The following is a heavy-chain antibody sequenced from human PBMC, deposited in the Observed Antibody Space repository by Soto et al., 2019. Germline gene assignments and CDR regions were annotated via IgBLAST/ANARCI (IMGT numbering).Heavy chain of an antibody. J-gene: IGHJ4*02. CDR3: ARVDSSGSYFDS. V-gene: IGHV4-39*07. Sequence: PSETLSLTCTVSGGSISSINDYWGWIRQPPGKGLEWIGSIYYSGSTNYNPSLKSRVTLSADTSKNQFSLKLSSVTAADTAMYYCARVDSSGSYFDSWGQGTLVTVSS. CDR1: GGSISSINDY. D-gene: IGHD3-22*01. CDR2: IYYSGST.